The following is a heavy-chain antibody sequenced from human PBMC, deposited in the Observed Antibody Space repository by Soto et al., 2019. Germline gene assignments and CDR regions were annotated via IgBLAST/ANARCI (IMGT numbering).Heavy chain of an antibody. CDR2: ISWNSGSI. Sequence: EVQLVESGGGLVQPGRSLRLSCAASGFTFDDYAMHWVRQAPGKGLEWVSGISWNSGSIGYADSVKGRFTISSDNAKNSLYLQMNSLRAEDTALYYCAKDMSSGWYNGMDVWGQGTTVTVSS. J-gene: IGHJ6*02. CDR1: GFTFDDYA. CDR3: AKDMSSGWYNGMDV. V-gene: IGHV3-9*01. D-gene: IGHD6-19*01.